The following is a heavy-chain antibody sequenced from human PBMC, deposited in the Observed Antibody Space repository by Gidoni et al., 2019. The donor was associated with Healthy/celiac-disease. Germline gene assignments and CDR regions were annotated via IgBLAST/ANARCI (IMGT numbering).Heavy chain of an antibody. J-gene: IGHJ3*02. CDR2: IKSKTDGGTT. CDR1: GFTFSNAW. CDR3: TTGQIYHNYYDSSGYFLDAFDI. Sequence: EVQLVESGGGLVKPGGSLRLSCAAPGFTFSNAWMNWVRQAPGKGLEWVGRIKSKTDGGTTDYAAPVKGRFTISRDDSKNTLYLQMNSLKTEDTAVYYCTTGQIYHNYYDSSGYFLDAFDIWGQGTMVTVSS. V-gene: IGHV3-15*07. D-gene: IGHD3-22*01.